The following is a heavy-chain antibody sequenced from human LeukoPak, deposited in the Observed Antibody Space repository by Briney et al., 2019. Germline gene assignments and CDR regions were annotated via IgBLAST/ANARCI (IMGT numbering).Heavy chain of an antibody. CDR3: AVSFDCLRDRDN. Sequence: PGGSLRRYCAASGFTVSSNYMSWVRQAPGKGLEWVSVLYSGDSTYYADSVKGRFTISRDYYKNTYYLQRNRWWAEDTVCCYCAVSFDCLRDRDNWGQGTLVTFSS. CDR2: LYSGDST. V-gene: IGHV3-53*05. CDR1: GFTVSSNY. J-gene: IGHJ4*02. D-gene: IGHD2-15*01.